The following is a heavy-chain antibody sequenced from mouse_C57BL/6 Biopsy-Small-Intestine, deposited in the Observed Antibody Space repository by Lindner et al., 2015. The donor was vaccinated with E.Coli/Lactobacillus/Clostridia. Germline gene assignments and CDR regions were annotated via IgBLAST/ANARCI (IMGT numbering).Heavy chain of an antibody. V-gene: IGHV1-18*01. J-gene: IGHJ3*01. CDR2: INPNNGGT. CDR3: ARSGDGFAY. CDR1: GYTFTDFN. D-gene: IGHD3-3*01. Sequence: VQLQESGPELVKPGASVKIPCKASGYTFTDFNMDWVKQSHGKSLDWIGDINPNNGGTIYNQKFKGKATLTVDKSSSTAYMELRSLTSEDTAVYYCARSGDGFAYWGQGTLVTVSA.